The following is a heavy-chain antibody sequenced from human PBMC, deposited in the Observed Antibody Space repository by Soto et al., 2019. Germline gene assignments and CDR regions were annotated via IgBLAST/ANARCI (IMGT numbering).Heavy chain of an antibody. CDR2: IIPILGIA. CDR3: ARDPRRCSGGSCYADY. J-gene: IGHJ4*02. V-gene: IGHV1-69*04. Sequence: ASVKVSCKASGGTFSSYTISWVRQAPGQGLEWMGRIIPILGIANYAQKFQGRVTITADKSTSTAYMELSSLRSEDTAVYYCARDPRRCSGGSCYADYWGQGTLVTVSS. CDR1: GGTFSSYT. D-gene: IGHD2-15*01.